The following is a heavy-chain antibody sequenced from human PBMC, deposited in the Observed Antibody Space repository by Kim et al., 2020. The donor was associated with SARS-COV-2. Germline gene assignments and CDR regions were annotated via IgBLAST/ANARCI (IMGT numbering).Heavy chain of an antibody. V-gene: IGHV3-64*01. J-gene: IGHJ4*02. Sequence: GGSLRLSCAASGFTFSSYAMHWVRQAPGKGLEYVSAISSNGGSTYYANSVKGRFTISRDNSKNTLYLQMGSLRAEDMAVYYCARGQKSGSYYFDYWGQGT. CDR2: ISSNGGST. D-gene: IGHD1-26*01. CDR3: ARGQKSGSYYFDY. CDR1: GFTFSSYA.